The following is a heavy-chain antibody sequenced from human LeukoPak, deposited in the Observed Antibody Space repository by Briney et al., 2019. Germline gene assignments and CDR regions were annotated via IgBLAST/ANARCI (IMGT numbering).Heavy chain of an antibody. CDR3: ARGSYYDSGGPGSYAFDI. Sequence: GGSLRLSCAASGFTFSSYSMNWVRQAPGKGLEWVSYISSSSSTIYYADSVKGRFTISRDNAKNSLYLQMNSLRAEDTAVYYCARGSYYDSGGPGSYAFDIWGQGTMVTVSS. V-gene: IGHV3-48*01. CDR2: ISSSSSTI. CDR1: GFTFSSYS. J-gene: IGHJ3*02. D-gene: IGHD3-22*01.